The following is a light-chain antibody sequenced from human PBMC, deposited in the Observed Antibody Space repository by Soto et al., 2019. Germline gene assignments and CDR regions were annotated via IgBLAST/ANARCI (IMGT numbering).Light chain of an antibody. Sequence: QSALTQPASVSGSPVQSITVSCTGTSSDVGGYNYVSWYQQHPGKAPKLMIYDVSNRPSGVSNRFSGSKSGNTASLTISGLQAEDEADYYCSSYTSSSTLVVFGGGTTLTVL. CDR3: SSYTSSSTLVV. V-gene: IGLV2-14*01. CDR1: SSDVGGYNY. J-gene: IGLJ2*01. CDR2: DVS.